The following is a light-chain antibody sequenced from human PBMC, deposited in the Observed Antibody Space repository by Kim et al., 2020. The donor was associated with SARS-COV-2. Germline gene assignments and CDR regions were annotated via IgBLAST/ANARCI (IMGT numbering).Light chain of an antibody. CDR3: QTWGTGVV. Sequence: VTITSTVDRGQNRHAIVARAQQPKKCRRYLMTLNSGGSHSKGGGIPHRFSGSSSEAGHYLTFSSLQSEDEADYYYQTWGTGVVFGGGTQLTVL. CDR2: LNSGGSH. V-gene: IGLV4-69*01. CDR1: RGQNRHA. J-gene: IGLJ2*01.